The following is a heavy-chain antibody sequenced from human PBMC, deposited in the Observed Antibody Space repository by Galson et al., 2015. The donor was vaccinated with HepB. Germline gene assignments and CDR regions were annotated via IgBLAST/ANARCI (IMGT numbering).Heavy chain of an antibody. J-gene: IGHJ5*02. CDR2: IVVGSGNT. CDR1: GFTFTSSA. CDR3: AKDGAVARTASNWFDP. V-gene: IGHV1-58*01. D-gene: IGHD6-19*01. Sequence: SVKVSCKASGFTFTSSAVQWVRQARGQRLEWIGWIVVGSGNTNYAQKFQERVTITRDTSASTAYMELSSLTSEDTAVYYCAKDGAVARTASNWFDPWGQGTLVTVSS.